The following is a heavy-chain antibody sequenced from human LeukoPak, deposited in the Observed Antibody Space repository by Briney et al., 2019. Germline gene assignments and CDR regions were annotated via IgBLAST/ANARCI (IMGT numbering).Heavy chain of an antibody. V-gene: IGHV3-23*01. CDR2: VSGSCGST. CDR1: GFTFSSYA. D-gene: IGHD6-19*01. Sequence: GGSLRLSCAASGFTFSSYAMSWVRQAPGKGMEWVSAVSGSCGSTYYADSVNGRFPISRANSTNMLHLQMSSLTGEDTALYYCVRRGDASSGWGDHDYWGQGALVTVSS. J-gene: IGHJ4*02. CDR3: VRRGDASSGWGDHDY.